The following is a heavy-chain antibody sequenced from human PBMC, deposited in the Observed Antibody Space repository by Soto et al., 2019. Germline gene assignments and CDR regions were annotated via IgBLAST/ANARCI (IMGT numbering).Heavy chain of an antibody. J-gene: IGHJ4*02. CDR3: ARVDHRGYFAILTDY. CDR2: IYDSVNT. CDR1: GDSLSSGVHY. Sequence: LALTCTVSGDSLSSGVHYWSWIRQRPGKGLEWIGHIYDSVNTYYSPSLRSRVTISADMSKNQFSLNRRSVTAADTAVYYCARVDHRGYFAILTDYWGQGTLVTVSS. D-gene: IGHD3-9*01. V-gene: IGHV4-31*03.